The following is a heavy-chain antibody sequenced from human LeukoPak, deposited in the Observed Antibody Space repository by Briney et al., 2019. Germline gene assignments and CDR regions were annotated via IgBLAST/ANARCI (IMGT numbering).Heavy chain of an antibody. D-gene: IGHD4-23*01. CDR3: AREMDYGGSDY. CDR1: GFTVSSNY. J-gene: IGHJ4*02. CDR2: IYSGGST. V-gene: IGHV3-53*01. Sequence: GGSLRLSCAASGFTVSSNYMSWVRQAPGKGLEWVSVIYSGGSTYYADSVRGRSTISRDNSKNTLYLQMNSLRAEDTAVYYCAREMDYGGSDYWGQGTLVTVSS.